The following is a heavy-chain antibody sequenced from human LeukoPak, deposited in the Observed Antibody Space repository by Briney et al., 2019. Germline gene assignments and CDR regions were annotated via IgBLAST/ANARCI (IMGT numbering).Heavy chain of an antibody. CDR3: ARMSSGSVAY. D-gene: IGHD6-19*01. CDR2: IYPGDSDT. CDR1: GYSLTNYW. V-gene: IGHV5-51*01. Sequence: GESLKISWKGSGYSLTNYWIGWVRQMPGKGLGWMGIIYPGDSDTRYSPSLQGQVTISADKSISTAYLQWSSLKASDTAMYYCARMSSGSVAYWGQGTLVTVSS. J-gene: IGHJ4*02.